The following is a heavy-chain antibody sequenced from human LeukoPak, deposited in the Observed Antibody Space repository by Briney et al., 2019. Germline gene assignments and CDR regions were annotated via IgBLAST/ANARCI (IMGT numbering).Heavy chain of an antibody. CDR1: GFTFSSYS. D-gene: IGHD2-8*02. Sequence: GGSLRLSCAASGFTFSSYSMNWVRQAPGKGLEWVSYISSSSSTIYYADSVKGRFTISRDNSKNILYLQMNSLRAEDTAVYYCAKPIVLAVYALDYWGQGTLVTVSS. CDR3: AKPIVLAVYALDY. CDR2: ISSSSSTI. J-gene: IGHJ4*02. V-gene: IGHV3-48*01.